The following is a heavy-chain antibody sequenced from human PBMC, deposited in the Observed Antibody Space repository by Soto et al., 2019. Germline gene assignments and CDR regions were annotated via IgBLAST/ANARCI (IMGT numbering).Heavy chain of an antibody. CDR1: GGSISSYY. CDR3: ASLGYCSGGSCYPYNWFDP. J-gene: IGHJ5*02. D-gene: IGHD2-15*01. CDR2: IYYSGST. V-gene: IGHV4-59*01. Sequence: SETLSLTCTVSGGSISSYYWSWIRQPPGKGLEWIGYIYYSGSTNYNPSLKSRVTISVDTSKNQFSLKLSSVTAADTAVYYCASLGYCSGGSCYPYNWFDPWGQGTLVTVSS.